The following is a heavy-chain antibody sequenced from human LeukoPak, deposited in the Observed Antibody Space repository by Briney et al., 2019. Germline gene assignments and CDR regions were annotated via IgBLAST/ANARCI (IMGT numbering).Heavy chain of an antibody. D-gene: IGHD3-3*01. Sequence: AASVKVSCKASGYTFTSYGISWVRQAPGQGLEWMGWISAYNGNTNYAQKFQGRVTMTRDTSTSTVYMELSSLRSEDTALYYCARVTSNYDFWSGYQYYYGMDVWGQGTTVTVSS. CDR3: ARVTSNYDFWSGYQYYYGMDV. J-gene: IGHJ6*02. CDR1: GYTFTSYG. V-gene: IGHV1-18*01. CDR2: ISAYNGNT.